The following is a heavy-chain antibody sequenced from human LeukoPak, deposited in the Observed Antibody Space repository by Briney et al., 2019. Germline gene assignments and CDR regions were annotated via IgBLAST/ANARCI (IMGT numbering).Heavy chain of an antibody. CDR2: INDRGST. Sequence: SEILSLTCTVSGDSVRSYYWSWIRQPPGQGLEWLGHINDRGSTNYNPSLQGRVTISIDTSKNQFSLKVSSVTAADTAVYYCVRDSRYGSGWFEDGLDFWGQGTTVTVSS. CDR1: GDSVRSYY. CDR3: VRDSRYGSGWFEDGLDF. J-gene: IGHJ6*02. V-gene: IGHV4-59*02. D-gene: IGHD6-13*01.